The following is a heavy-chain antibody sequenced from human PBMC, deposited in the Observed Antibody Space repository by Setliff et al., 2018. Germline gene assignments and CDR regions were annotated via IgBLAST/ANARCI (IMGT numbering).Heavy chain of an antibody. J-gene: IGHJ4*02. CDR1: GYTFVGYY. V-gene: IGHV1-2*02. CDR2: INPKTGGT. CDR3: AKQGDLAFDY. D-gene: IGHD3-16*01. Sequence: ASVKVSCKASGYTFVGYYLHWVRQAPGQGLEWMGWINPKTGGTNYAQKFQGRVTMTRDASISTIYMEVSSLTSDDTAVYYCAKQGDLAFDYWGQGTQVTVSS.